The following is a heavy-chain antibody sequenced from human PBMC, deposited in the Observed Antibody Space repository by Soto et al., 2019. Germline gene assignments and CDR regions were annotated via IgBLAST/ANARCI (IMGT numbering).Heavy chain of an antibody. CDR3: ARNVPGADYYYMDV. CDR2: IDHGGSA. V-gene: IGHV4-34*01. Sequence: QVQLQQWGAGLLEPSETLFLTCAVYGGSLNGYYWSWIRQAPGKGLEGIGEIDHGGSANYNPSLKSRAIMSVDSSKSQLSLTLTSVTAADTAVYYCARNVPGADYYYMDVWGEGTTVTVSS. J-gene: IGHJ6*03. CDR1: GGSLNGYY. D-gene: IGHD3-10*02.